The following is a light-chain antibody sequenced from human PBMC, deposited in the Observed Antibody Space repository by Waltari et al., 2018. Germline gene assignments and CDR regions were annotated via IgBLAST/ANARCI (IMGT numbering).Light chain of an antibody. CDR3: QQYDNLPPFT. CDR2: GAS. Sequence: DIQMTQSPSSLSASVGDRVTITCQASQDIRSYLNWYQQKPGNAPKLLIFGASNLETGVPSRFSGSGSGTRFTFTISSLQPEDIATYFCQQYDNLPPFTFGPGTKVEIK. V-gene: IGKV1-33*01. CDR1: QDIRSY. J-gene: IGKJ3*01.